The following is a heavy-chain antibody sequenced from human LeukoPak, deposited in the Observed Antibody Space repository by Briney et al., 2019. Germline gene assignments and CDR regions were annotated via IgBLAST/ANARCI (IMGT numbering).Heavy chain of an antibody. Sequence: SETLSLTCTVSGGSISSSSYYWGWIRQPPGKGLEWIGSIYYSGNTYYNPSLKSRVTISVDTSKNQFSLNLSSVTAADTAVCYCARLRFSSGWNFDYWGQGTLVTVSS. V-gene: IGHV4-39*01. D-gene: IGHD6-19*01. CDR1: GGSISSSSYY. J-gene: IGHJ4*02. CDR3: ARLRFSSGWNFDY. CDR2: IYYSGNT.